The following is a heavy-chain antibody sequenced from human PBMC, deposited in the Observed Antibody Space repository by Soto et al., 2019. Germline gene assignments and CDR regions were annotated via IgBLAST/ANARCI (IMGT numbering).Heavy chain of an antibody. CDR1: GGTFSSYA. V-gene: IGHV1-69*13. D-gene: IGHD5-12*01. CDR2: IIPIFGTA. CDR3: ARGTPSDGYNHEGAFDY. Sequence: SVKVSCKASGGTFSSYAISWVRQAPGQGLEWMGGIIPIFGTANYAQKFQGRVTITADESTSTAYMELSSLRSEDTAVYYCARGTPSDGYNHEGAFDYWGQGTLVTVSS. J-gene: IGHJ4*02.